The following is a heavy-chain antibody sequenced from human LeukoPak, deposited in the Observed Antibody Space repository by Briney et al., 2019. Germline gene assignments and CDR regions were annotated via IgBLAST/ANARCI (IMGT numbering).Heavy chain of an antibody. CDR2: IYYSGST. CDR3: ARHWGYDRALDY. J-gene: IGHJ4*02. Sequence: SETLSLTCTVSGGSISSGDYYWSWIRQPPGKGLEWIGYIYYSGSTYYNPSLKSRVTISVDTSKNQFSLKLSSVTAADTAVYYCARHWGYDRALDYWGQGTLVTVSS. CDR1: GGSISSGDYY. V-gene: IGHV4-30-4*08. D-gene: IGHD5-12*01.